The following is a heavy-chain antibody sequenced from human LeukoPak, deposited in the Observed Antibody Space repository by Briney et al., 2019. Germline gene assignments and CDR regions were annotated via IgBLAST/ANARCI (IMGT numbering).Heavy chain of an antibody. CDR3: ASIFSGSYYSFDY. CDR2: ISSSSSYI. V-gene: IGHV3-21*01. Sequence: GGSLRLSCAASGFTFSSYSMNWVRQAPGKGLEWVSSISSSSSYIYYADSVKGRFTISRDNAKTSLYLQMNSLRAEDTAVYYCASIFSGSYYSFDYWGQGTLVTVSS. CDR1: GFTFSSYS. D-gene: IGHD3-10*01. J-gene: IGHJ4*02.